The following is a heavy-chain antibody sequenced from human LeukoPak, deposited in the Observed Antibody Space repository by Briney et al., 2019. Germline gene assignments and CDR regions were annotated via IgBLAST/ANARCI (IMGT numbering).Heavy chain of an antibody. CDR1: GYSFSSYW. D-gene: IGHD3-10*01. V-gene: IGHV5-51*01. CDR3: ARHASFFRGVNRDEAFYMDV. Sequence: GESLKISCKGSGYSFSSYWIGWVRQMPGKGLEWMGVIYPGDSDTRYSPSFQGQVTISADKSISTAYLQWSSLKSSDTAMYYCARHASFFRGVNRDEAFYMDVWGKGTTVTIFS. J-gene: IGHJ6*03. CDR2: IYPGDSDT.